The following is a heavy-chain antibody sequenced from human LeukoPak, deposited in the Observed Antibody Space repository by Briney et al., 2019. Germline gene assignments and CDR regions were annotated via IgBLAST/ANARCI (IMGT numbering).Heavy chain of an antibody. J-gene: IGHJ5*02. CDR3: ALVRGAYYDSSDYWSPLGGWFDP. CDR2: IYYSGST. V-gene: IGHV4-59*12. CDR1: GGSISTYY. Sequence: SETLSLTCTVSGGSISTYYWSWIRQPPGKGLEWIGYIYYSGSTYYNPSLKSRVTISVDTSKNQFSLRLSSVTAADTAVYYCALVRGAYYDSSDYWSPLGGWFDPWGQGTLVTVSS. D-gene: IGHD3-22*01.